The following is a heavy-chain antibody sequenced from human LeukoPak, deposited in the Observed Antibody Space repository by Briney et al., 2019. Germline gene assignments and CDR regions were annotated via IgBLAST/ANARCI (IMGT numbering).Heavy chain of an antibody. CDR2: INGDGSET. CDR1: GFTFSSFW. CDR3: ARVRMGDDFNPFDY. J-gene: IGHJ4*02. V-gene: IGHV3-74*01. Sequence: GGSLRPSCAASGFTFSSFWIYWVRHAPGKGLVWVSRINGDGSETIYADSVKGRFTISRDNAKNTVYLQMNSLRAEDTAVYYCARVRMGDDFNPFDYWGQGTLVTVSS. D-gene: IGHD3-16*01.